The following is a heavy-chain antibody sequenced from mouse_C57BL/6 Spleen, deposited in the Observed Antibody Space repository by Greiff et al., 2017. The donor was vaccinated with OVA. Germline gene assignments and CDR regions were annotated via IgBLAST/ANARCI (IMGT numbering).Heavy chain of an antibody. CDR2: IDPSDSYT. J-gene: IGHJ4*01. CDR3: ARSSGLRPYYYAMDY. V-gene: IGHV1-69*01. D-gene: IGHD2-4*01. Sequence: QVQLQQPGAELVMPGASVKLSCKASGYTFTSYWMHWVKQRPGQGLEWIGEIDPSDSYTNYNQKFKGKSTLTVDKSSSTAYMQLSSLTSEDSAVYYCARSSGLRPYYYAMDYWGQGTSVTVSS. CDR1: GYTFTSYW.